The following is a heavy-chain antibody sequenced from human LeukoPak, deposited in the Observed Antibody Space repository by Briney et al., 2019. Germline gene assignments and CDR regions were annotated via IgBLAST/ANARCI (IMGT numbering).Heavy chain of an antibody. CDR1: GYSFTTYW. Sequence: GESLPISCKVSGYSFTTYWIGWVRQMPGRGLEWMGIIYPGDSDTRYSPSFQGQVTISADKSINTAYLQWSSLKASDTAMYYCAKHFDSSGYRQFYFDYWGQGTLVTVSS. J-gene: IGHJ4*02. V-gene: IGHV5-51*01. CDR3: AKHFDSSGYRQFYFDY. D-gene: IGHD3-22*01. CDR2: IYPGDSDT.